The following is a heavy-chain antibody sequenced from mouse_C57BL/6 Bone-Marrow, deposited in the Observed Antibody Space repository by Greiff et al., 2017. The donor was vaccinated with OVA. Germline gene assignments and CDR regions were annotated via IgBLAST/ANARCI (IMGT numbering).Heavy chain of an antibody. CDR2: INPNNGGT. J-gene: IGHJ2*01. V-gene: IGHV1-26*01. CDR3: ARRINYYGSSYFDY. CDR1: GYTFTDYY. Sequence: VQLQQSGPELVKPGASVKISCKASGYTFTDYYMNWVKQSPGKSLEWIGDINPNNGGTSYNQKFKGKATLTVDKSSSTAYMELRSLTSEDSAVYYCARRINYYGSSYFDYWGQGTTLTVSS. D-gene: IGHD1-1*01.